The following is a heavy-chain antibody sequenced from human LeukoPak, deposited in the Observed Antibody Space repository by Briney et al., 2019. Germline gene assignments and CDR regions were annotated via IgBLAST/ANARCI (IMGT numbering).Heavy chain of an antibody. CDR1: GGSVSSGSYY. V-gene: IGHV4-61*01. Sequence: PSETLSLTCTVSGGSVSSGSYYWSWIRQPPGKGLEWIGYIYYSGSTNYNPSLKSRDTISVDTSKNQFSLKLSSVTAADTAVYYCARGEASYCSSTSCYGIDYWGQGTLVTVSS. D-gene: IGHD2-2*01. CDR3: ARGEASYCSSTSCYGIDY. J-gene: IGHJ4*02. CDR2: IYYSGST.